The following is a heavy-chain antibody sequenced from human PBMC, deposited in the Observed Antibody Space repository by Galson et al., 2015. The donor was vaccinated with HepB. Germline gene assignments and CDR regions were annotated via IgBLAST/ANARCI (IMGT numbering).Heavy chain of an antibody. J-gene: IGHJ3*02. CDR1: GGSMSGSSNC. CDR2: IYNSGST. Sequence: SETLSLTCTVSGGSMSGSSNCWGWIRQPPGKGLEWIGSIYNSGSTYYNPSLEGRVTNSVDTSKNQFSLRLYSVTTADTAVYYCVRHEIKWLQRPDPFDMWGRGTMVSVSS. D-gene: IGHD5-12*01. CDR3: VRHEIKWLQRPDPFDM. V-gene: IGHV4-39*01.